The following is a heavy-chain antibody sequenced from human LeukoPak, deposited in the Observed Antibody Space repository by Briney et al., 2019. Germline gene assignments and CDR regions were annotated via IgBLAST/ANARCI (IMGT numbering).Heavy chain of an antibody. Sequence: ETLSLTCTVSGGSISSSSYYWGWIRQPPGKGLEWVANIKGDGGEKYYVDSVKGRFTISRDNAENSLYLQMNSLRAEDTALYYCATYDLPPDGMGVWGHGTSVTVSS. CDR2: IKGDGGEK. CDR1: GGSISSSSYY. V-gene: IGHV3-7*01. CDR3: ATYDLPPDGMGV. J-gene: IGHJ6*02. D-gene: IGHD3-3*01.